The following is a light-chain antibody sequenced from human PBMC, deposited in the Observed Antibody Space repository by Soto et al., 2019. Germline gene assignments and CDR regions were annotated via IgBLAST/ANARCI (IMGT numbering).Light chain of an antibody. V-gene: IGLV1-40*01. CDR3: QSYDSSLSGSVV. CDR1: SSNIGAGYD. CDR2: GNS. J-gene: IGLJ2*01. Sequence: QSVLTQPPSVSGAPGQRVTISCTGSSSNIGAGYDVHWYQQLPGTAPNLLIYGNSNRPSGVPDRFSGSKSGTSASLAITGLRAEDEADYYCQSYDSSLSGSVVFGGGTKRTVL.